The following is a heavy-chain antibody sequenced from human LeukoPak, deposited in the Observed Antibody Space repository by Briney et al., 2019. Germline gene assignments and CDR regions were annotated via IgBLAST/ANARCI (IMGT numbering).Heavy chain of an antibody. D-gene: IGHD3-10*01. Sequence: PGGSLRLSCVASGFTFSNYAMSWVRRAPGKGLEWASVISGSGGVISASGGATYYAESARGRFTISRDNSENTLYLQLNSLRAEDTAVYYCAKHFGSGTYYNYLDQWGQGTLVTVSS. J-gene: IGHJ4*02. CDR1: GFTFSNYA. CDR3: AKHFGSGTYYNYLDQ. V-gene: IGHV3-23*01. CDR2: ISGSGGVISASGGAT.